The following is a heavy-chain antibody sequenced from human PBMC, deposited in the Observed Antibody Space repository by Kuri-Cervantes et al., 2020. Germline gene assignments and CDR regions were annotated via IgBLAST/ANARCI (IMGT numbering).Heavy chain of an antibody. D-gene: IGHD1-7*01. CDR2: IYYSGST. CDR1: GGSISSSSYY. Sequence: SETLSLTCTVSGGSISSSSYYWGWIRQPPGKGLEWIGSIYYSGSTYYNPSLKSRVTISVDTSKNQFSLKLSSVTAADTAVYYCARAKNWNYDDGAFDIWGQGTMVTVSS. V-gene: IGHV4-39*07. CDR3: ARAKNWNYDDGAFDI. J-gene: IGHJ3*02.